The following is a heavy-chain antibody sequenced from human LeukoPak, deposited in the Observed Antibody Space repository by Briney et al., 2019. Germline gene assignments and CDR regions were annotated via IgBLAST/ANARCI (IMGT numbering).Heavy chain of an antibody. V-gene: IGHV1-2*02. CDR2: INPSNGDT. CDR1: GYTFSGYY. J-gene: IGHJ4*02. D-gene: IGHD6-19*01. Sequence: GASVKVSCKPSGYTFSGYYIHWVRQAPGQRLEWMTWINPSNGDTNYAQKFQGRVTMTRDTSISTACMELTRLISDDTAVYYCARVGSSGWYVHPTLDYWGQGTLVTVSS. CDR3: ARVGSSGWYVHPTLDY.